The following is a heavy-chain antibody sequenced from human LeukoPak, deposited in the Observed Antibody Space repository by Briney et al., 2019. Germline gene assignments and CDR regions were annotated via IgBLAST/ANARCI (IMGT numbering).Heavy chain of an antibody. CDR2: VKSDASST. J-gene: IGHJ3*02. Sequence: GGSLRLSCAASGFTFSSYGMYWVRQAPGKGLVWVSGVKSDASSTYYADSVKGRFTISRDNAKNTLSLQMNSLRAEDTAVYYCARDTGRAFDIWGQGTMVTVSS. CDR3: ARDTGRAFDI. CDR1: GFTFSSYG. D-gene: IGHD4-17*01. V-gene: IGHV3-74*01.